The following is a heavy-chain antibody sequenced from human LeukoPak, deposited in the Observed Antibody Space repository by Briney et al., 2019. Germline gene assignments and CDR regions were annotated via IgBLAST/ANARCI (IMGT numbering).Heavy chain of an antibody. CDR3: ARGVAGSYYFDY. CDR2: ISYDGSNK. Sequence: GRSLRLSCAAFGFTFSSYGMHWVRQAPGKGLEWVAVISYDGSNKYYADSVKGRFTISRDNSKNTLYLQMNSLRAEDTAVYYCARGVAGSYYFDYWGQGTLVTVSS. D-gene: IGHD6-19*01. J-gene: IGHJ4*02. V-gene: IGHV3-30*03. CDR1: GFTFSSYG.